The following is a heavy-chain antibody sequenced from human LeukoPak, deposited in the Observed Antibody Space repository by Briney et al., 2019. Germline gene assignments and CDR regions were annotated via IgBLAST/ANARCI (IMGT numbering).Heavy chain of an antibody. V-gene: IGHV3-43*01. D-gene: IGHD3-22*01. J-gene: IGHJ4*02. Sequence: GGSLRLSCAASGFTFDDYTMHWVRQAPGKGLGWGSVISWDGGGTYYADSVKGRFTISRDNSKNSLYLQMNSLRTEDTALYYCAREYYDSGAYYSLDSWGRGTLVTVSS. CDR3: AREYYDSGAYYSLDS. CDR1: GFTFDDYT. CDR2: ISWDGGGT.